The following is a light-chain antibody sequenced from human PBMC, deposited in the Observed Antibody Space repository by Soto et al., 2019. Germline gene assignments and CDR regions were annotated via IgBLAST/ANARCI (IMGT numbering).Light chain of an antibody. CDR3: SSYTSSSIDYV. CDR1: SSDVGGYNY. V-gene: IGLV2-14*01. CDR2: EVS. Sequence: QSALTQPASVSGSPGQSITISCTGTSSDVGGYNYVSWYQQHPGKAPKLMIYEVSNRPSGVSTRFSGSKSGNTASLTIPGLQAEDEVDYYCSSYTSSSIDYVFGTGTKLTVL. J-gene: IGLJ1*01.